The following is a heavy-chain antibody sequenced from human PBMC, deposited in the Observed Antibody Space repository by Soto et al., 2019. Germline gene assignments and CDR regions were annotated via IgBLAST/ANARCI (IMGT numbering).Heavy chain of an antibody. CDR1: GYTFTSYG. CDR2: ISAYKGNT. CDR3: ARDEAYKWNDGGWFDP. V-gene: IGHV1-18*01. Sequence: QVQLVQSGAEVKKPGASVKVSCKASGYTFTSYGISWVRQASGQGLEWMGWISAYKGNTKHAQKLQGRVTMTTDTSTSPAYMELRSLRSDDTAVYYCARDEAYKWNDGGWFDPWGQGTLVTVSS. J-gene: IGHJ5*02. D-gene: IGHD1-1*01.